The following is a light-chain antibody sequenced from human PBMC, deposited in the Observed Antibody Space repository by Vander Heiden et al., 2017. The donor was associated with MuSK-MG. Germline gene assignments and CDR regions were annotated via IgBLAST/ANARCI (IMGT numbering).Light chain of an antibody. CDR3: MIWYSSTWV. CDR1: SVINVGISR. CDR2: YKSDSDK. J-gene: IGLJ3*02. Sequence: QAVLTQPSSLSASPGASASLTCTLDSVINVGISRVYWFQQKPGGPPRFLLNYKSDSDKRQGSGVPSRFSGSKDVSANAGILLISGLLSEDEADYYCMIWYSSTWVFGGGTKLTVL. V-gene: IGLV5-45*02.